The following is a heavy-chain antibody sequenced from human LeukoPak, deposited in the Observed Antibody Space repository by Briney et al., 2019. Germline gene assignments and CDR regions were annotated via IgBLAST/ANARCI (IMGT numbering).Heavy chain of an antibody. D-gene: IGHD2-15*01. V-gene: IGHV4-34*01. J-gene: IGHJ6*02. Sequence: SETLSLTCAVYGGSFSGYYWSWIRQPPGKGLEWIGEINHSGSTNYNPSLKSRVTISVNTSRNQFSLKLSSVTAADTAVYYCARGRAYCSGGSCYSGYYYYYYGMDVWGQGTTVTVSS. CDR3: ARGRAYCSGGSCYSGYYYYYYGMDV. CDR2: INHSGST. CDR1: GGSFSGYY.